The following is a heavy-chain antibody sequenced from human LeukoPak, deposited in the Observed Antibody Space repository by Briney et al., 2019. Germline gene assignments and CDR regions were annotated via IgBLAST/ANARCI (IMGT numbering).Heavy chain of an antibody. CDR3: VNIAAAGTVFDY. J-gene: IGHJ4*03. CDR1: GYTFTSYG. Sequence: ASVKVSCKGSGYTFTSYGISWVRQAPGQGLEWMGWISAYNGNTNYAQKLQGRVTMTTDTSTSTAYMELRSLRSDDTAVYYCVNIAAAGTVFDYWGQGTMVTVSS. D-gene: IGHD6-13*01. CDR2: ISAYNGNT. V-gene: IGHV1-18*01.